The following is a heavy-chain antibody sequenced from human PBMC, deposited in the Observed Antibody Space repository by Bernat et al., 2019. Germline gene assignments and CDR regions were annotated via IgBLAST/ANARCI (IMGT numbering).Heavy chain of an antibody. Sequence: QVQLQESGPGLVKPSETLSLTCTVSGGSISSNYWSWIRQPPGKGLEWIGEIYHSGSTNYNPSLKSRVTISVDKSKNQFSLKLSSVTAADTAVYYCASLAGTLGGGYWGQGTLVTVSS. CDR2: IYHSGST. CDR1: GGSISSNY. J-gene: IGHJ4*02. V-gene: IGHV4-59*12. CDR3: ASLAGTLGGGY. D-gene: IGHD6-13*01.